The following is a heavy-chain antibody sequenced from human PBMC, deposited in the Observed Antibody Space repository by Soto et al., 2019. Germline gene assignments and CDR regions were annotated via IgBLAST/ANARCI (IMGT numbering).Heavy chain of an antibody. D-gene: IGHD3-16*01. CDR1: GYTFTNFG. J-gene: IGHJ4*02. Sequence: QVQLVQSGAEVKKPGASVTVSCKTSGYTFTNFGLSWVRQAPGQGLEWMGWISAYNGNTNYAQNLQGRVTMTTDTSTSTASMELVSLRSYDTAVYYCARGGTPIEYWRQGTLVTVSS. CDR3: ARGGTPIEY. CDR2: ISAYNGNT. V-gene: IGHV1-18*01.